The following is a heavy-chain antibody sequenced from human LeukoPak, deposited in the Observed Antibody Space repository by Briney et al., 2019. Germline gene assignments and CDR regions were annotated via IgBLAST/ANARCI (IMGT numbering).Heavy chain of an antibody. CDR1: GGSISSGDYY. D-gene: IGHD3-22*01. J-gene: IGHJ4*02. V-gene: IGHV4-30-4*01. Sequence: SQTLSLTCTVSGGSISSGDYYWSWIRQPPGKGLEWIGYIYYSGSTYYNPSLKSRVTISVDTSKNQFSLKLSSVTAADTAVYYCARESNYYDSSGYRLYYFDFWGQGTLVTVSS. CDR3: ARESNYYDSSGYRLYYFDF. CDR2: IYYSGST.